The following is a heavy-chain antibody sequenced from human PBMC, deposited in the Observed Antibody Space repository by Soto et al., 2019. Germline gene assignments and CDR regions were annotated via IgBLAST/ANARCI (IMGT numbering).Heavy chain of an antibody. CDR2: MNPNSGNT. J-gene: IGHJ4*02. D-gene: IGHD5-18*01. Sequence: QVQLVQSGAEVKKPGASVKVSCKASGYTFTSYDINWVRQATGQGLEWMGWMNPNSGNTGYAQKFQGRVTMTRNTSISTAYMELSSLRSEDTAVYYCATSRQPVGPYCYGSFDYWGQGTLVTVSS. CDR1: GYTFTSYD. V-gene: IGHV1-8*01. CDR3: ATSRQPVGPYCYGSFDY.